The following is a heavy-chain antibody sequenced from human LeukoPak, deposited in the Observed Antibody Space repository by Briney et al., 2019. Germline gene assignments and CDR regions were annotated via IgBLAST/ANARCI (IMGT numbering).Heavy chain of an antibody. J-gene: IGHJ3*02. V-gene: IGHV3-23*01. CDR1: GFTFSSYE. D-gene: IGHD6-19*01. CDR2: ISFIIST. Sequence: TGGSLRLSCAASGFTFSSYEMNWVRQGPGKGLEWVSGISFIISTWSADSVKGRFTISRDNSKNTVYLQMNSLRDDDTAVYYCAKGTSSLNYDAFDIWGQGTLVTVSS. CDR3: AKGTSSLNYDAFDI.